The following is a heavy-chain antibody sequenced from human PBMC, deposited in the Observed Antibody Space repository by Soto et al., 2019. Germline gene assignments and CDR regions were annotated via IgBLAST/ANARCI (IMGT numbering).Heavy chain of an antibody. Sequence: EVQLLESGGGLVQPGGSLRLSCAASGFTFRSYALSWVRQAPGKGLEWVSAINDSGGSTYYADSVKGRFTISRDNSKNTLYLQMNSLRAEDTAVYYCANSALLGDYIWGSYRFFDYWGQGTLVTVSS. CDR2: INDSGGST. V-gene: IGHV3-23*01. J-gene: IGHJ4*02. CDR1: GFTFRSYA. CDR3: ANSALLGDYIWGSYRFFDY. D-gene: IGHD3-16*02.